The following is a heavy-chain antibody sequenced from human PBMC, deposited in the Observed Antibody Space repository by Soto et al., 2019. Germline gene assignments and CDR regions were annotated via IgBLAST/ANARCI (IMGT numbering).Heavy chain of an antibody. CDR2: IKADGSEK. D-gene: IGHD3-16*01. CDR3: ARARGVDF. CDR1: GFTFSNHG. Sequence: PGVSLILSCAGSGFTFSNHGMNWVRQAPGKGLEWVANIKADGSEKYYVDSVKGRFTISRDNAKNSLYLQMNSLRAEDTAVYYCARARGVDFWGQGTKVTVSS. V-gene: IGHV3-7*03. J-gene: IGHJ4*02.